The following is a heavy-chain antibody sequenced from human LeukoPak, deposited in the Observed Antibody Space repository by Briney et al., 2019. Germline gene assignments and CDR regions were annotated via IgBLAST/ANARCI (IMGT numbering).Heavy chain of an antibody. CDR3: TRRVDGTRWYVP. V-gene: IGHV3-74*01. D-gene: IGHD2-15*01. CDR2: INGDGSTT. Sequence: PGGSLTLSRVASGFSFTTDWMHWVRQAPGEGLVWVSRINGDGSTTNYADSVKGRVTIYKDNAKNTQYLQRNSLRAEDSAVYCCTRRVDGTRWYVPWGEGTGVSLSS. J-gene: IGHJ5*02. CDR1: GFSFTTDW.